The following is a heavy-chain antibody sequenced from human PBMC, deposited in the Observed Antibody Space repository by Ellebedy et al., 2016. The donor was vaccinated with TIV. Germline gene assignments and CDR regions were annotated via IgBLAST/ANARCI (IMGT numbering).Heavy chain of an antibody. D-gene: IGHD1-1*01. CDR3: ARKTDTGTSGDY. V-gene: IGHV3-53*01. J-gene: IGHJ4*02. CDR1: GFTVGNNF. CDR2: IYSGGST. Sequence: GESLKISCAASGFTVGNNFMSWVRQAPGKGLEWVSLIYSGGSTDYADSVKGRFTISRDSSKNTLYLQMNSLRAEDTAMDYCARKTDTGTSGDYWGQGTPVTVSS.